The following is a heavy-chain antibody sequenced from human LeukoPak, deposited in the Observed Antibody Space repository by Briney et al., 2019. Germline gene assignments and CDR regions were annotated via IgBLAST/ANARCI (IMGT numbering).Heavy chain of an antibody. Sequence: GGSLRLSCAASGFTFSSDAIHWIRQAPGKGLEGVAGVSYDGTDKYYADSVKGRFSISRDNSKNTLFLQMNSLKPEDTAVFYCASVGHILGAKLDYWGQGTLVTVSS. CDR2: VSYDGTDK. D-gene: IGHD1-26*01. J-gene: IGHJ4*02. CDR3: ASVGHILGAKLDY. V-gene: IGHV3-30*04. CDR1: GFTFSSDA.